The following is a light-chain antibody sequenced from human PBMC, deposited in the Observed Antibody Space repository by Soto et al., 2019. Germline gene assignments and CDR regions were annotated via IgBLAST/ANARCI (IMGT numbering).Light chain of an antibody. CDR2: GNN. J-gene: IGLJ1*01. CDR1: GATSD. CDR3: HSFDSSQSALYV. Sequence: QSVLTQPPSVSGAPGQRVTISCIGATSDVHWYQHLPGTAPKLLIYGNNNRPSGVPDRFSGSKSGTSASLAITGLQAEDEDDYSGHSFDSSQSALYVFGTGTKVTVL. V-gene: IGLV1-40*01.